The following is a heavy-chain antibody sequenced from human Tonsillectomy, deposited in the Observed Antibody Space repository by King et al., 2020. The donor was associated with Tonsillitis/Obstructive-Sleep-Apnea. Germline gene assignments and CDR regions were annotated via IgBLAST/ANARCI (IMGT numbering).Heavy chain of an antibody. Sequence: VQLVQSGAEVKKPGGSLKISCKGSGYSFTSYWIGWVRQIPGEGLEWMGIIYSCDSDSRYSPSFQGQVTISADQSISPAYPQWGSLKASDTAMYYCARRLNRIGDGGVNWGQGTLVTVSS. D-gene: IGHD5-24*01. CDR2: IYSCDSDS. J-gene: IGHJ4*02. CDR1: GYSFTSYW. CDR3: ARRLNRIGDGGVN. V-gene: IGHV5-51*01.